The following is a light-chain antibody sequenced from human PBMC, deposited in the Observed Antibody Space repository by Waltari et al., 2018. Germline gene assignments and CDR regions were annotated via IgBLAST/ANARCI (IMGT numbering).Light chain of an antibody. Sequence: DIQMTQSPSTLSASVGDRVTITCRASQYINTWLARYQQKPGKAPKLLISKASSLEPEVPLRFSVSGFGTEFTLTISSLQPDDSATYYCQRYSSYPPTFGGGTMLEIK. CDR3: QRYSSYPPT. CDR2: KAS. CDR1: QYINTW. J-gene: IGKJ4*01. V-gene: IGKV1-5*03.